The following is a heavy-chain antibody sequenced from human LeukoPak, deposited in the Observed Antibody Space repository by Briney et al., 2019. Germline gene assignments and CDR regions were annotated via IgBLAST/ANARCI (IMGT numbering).Heavy chain of an antibody. J-gene: IGHJ4*02. CDR3: AKGTYYGSGSYYRFDY. CDR2: ISYDGNNQ. D-gene: IGHD3-10*01. V-gene: IGHV3-30*18. CDR1: GFTFSSYG. Sequence: GRSLRLSCAASGFTFSSYGMHWVRKAPGKGLEWMTFISYDGNNQYYVDSVKGRFTISRDDSKNTLFLQMNSLRPEDTAVYYCAKGTYYGSGSYYRFDYWGQGTLVTVSS.